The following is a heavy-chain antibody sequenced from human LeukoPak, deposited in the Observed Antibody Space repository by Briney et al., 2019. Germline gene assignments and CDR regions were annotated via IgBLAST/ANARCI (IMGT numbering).Heavy chain of an antibody. CDR2: ISYDGSNK. Sequence: GGSLRLSCAASGFTFSSYAMHWVSQAPGKGLEWVAVISYDGSNKYYADSVKGRFTISRDNSKNTLYLQMNSLRAEDTAVYYCARSYRYYYYMDVWGKGTTVTVS. CDR3: ARSYRYYYYMDV. CDR1: GFTFSSYA. V-gene: IGHV3-30*04. D-gene: IGHD3-16*02. J-gene: IGHJ6*03.